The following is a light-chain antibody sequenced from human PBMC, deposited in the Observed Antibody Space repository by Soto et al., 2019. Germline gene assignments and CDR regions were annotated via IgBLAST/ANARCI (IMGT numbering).Light chain of an antibody. Sequence: VVTRSRSTRTLSPGERATISCRASQSVTKNNLNWYQQKPGQAPRLLIYGASIRATGIPDRFSGSGSETDFTLTICRLEPADFALYYCQQYGSSPPITCPQGTRLEI. CDR3: QQYGSSPPIT. CDR1: QSVTKNN. CDR2: GAS. V-gene: IGKV3-20*01. J-gene: IGKJ5*01.